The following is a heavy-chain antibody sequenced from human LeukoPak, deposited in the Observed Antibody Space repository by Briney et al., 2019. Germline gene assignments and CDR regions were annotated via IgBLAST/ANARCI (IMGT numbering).Heavy chain of an antibody. V-gene: IGHV4-39*07. J-gene: IGHJ6*02. CDR1: GGSTSTSDYY. D-gene: IGHD7-27*01. Sequence: NPSETLSLTWPVSGGSTSTSDYYWGWIRQPPGKGLEWIGNIYYSGSTYYNPSLKSRVTISVDPSKNQFSLKLSSVTAADTTVYYCVTELGSPNYHGPAFWAQGTTVTVSS. CDR2: IYYSGST. CDR3: VTELGSPNYHGPAF.